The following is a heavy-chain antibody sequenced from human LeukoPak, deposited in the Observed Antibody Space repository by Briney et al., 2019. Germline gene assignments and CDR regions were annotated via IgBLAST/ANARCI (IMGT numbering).Heavy chain of an antibody. V-gene: IGHV3-64D*09. D-gene: IGHD3-22*01. CDR1: GFNFSTYT. CDR3: VKEEYYYDRSGYLYYYYYGMDV. Sequence: GGSLRLSCSASGFNFSTYTMHWVRQAPGKGLEYVSAMSSNGSSTYYADSVKGRFTISRDNSKNTLYLQMSSLRAEDTAVYYCVKEEYYYDRSGYLYYYYYGMDVWGQGTTVTVSS. J-gene: IGHJ6*02. CDR2: MSSNGSST.